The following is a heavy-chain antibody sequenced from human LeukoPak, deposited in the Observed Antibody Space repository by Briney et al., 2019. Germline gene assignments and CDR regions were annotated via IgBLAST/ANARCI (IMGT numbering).Heavy chain of an antibody. Sequence: ASVTVSCKASGYTFTGYYMHWVRQAPGQGLEWMGRINPNSGGTNYAQKSQGRVTMTRDTSISTAYMELSRLRSDDTAVYYCARLTPPGIAVAGKTAEQDYWGQGTLVTVSS. D-gene: IGHD6-19*01. J-gene: IGHJ4*02. V-gene: IGHV1-2*06. CDR3: ARLTPPGIAVAGKTAEQDY. CDR2: INPNSGGT. CDR1: GYTFTGYY.